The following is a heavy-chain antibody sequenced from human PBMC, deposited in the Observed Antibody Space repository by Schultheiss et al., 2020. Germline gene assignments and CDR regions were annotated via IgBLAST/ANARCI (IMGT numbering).Heavy chain of an antibody. CDR2: IRSKAYGGTT. V-gene: IGHV3-49*03. CDR1: GFIFRDYY. D-gene: IGHD1-7*01. J-gene: IGHJ6*02. CDR3: TRELELPGLYYGMDV. Sequence: GSLRLSCAVSGFIFRDYYMSWIRQAPGKGLEWVGFIRSKAYGGTTEYAASVKGRFTISRDDSKSIAYLQMNSLKTEDTAVYYCTRELELPGLYYGMDVWGQGTTVTVSS.